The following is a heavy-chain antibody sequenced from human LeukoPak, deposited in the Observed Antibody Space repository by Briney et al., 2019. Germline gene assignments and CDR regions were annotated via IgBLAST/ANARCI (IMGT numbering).Heavy chain of an antibody. CDR2: ISYDGSNK. Sequence: GRSLRLSCAASGFTFSSYAMHWVRQAPGKGREGGAVISYDGSNKYYADAVKGRFTISRDNSKNTLYLQMNSLRAEDTAVYYCARDQGIAAYLFDYWGQGTLVTVSS. CDR1: GFTFSSYA. CDR3: ARDQGIAAYLFDY. J-gene: IGHJ4*02. D-gene: IGHD6-13*01. V-gene: IGHV3-30-3*01.